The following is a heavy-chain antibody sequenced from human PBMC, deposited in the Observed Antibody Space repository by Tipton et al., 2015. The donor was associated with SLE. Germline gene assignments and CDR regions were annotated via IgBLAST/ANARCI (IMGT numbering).Heavy chain of an antibody. CDR2: LFTSGYT. Sequence: TLSLTCTVSGGSISSASYYWNWIRQPAGKGLEWIGRLFTSGYTDYNPSLNSRVTISVDASKNLFSLRLTSVTAADTAVYYCARAPTYSSGWFDYWGQGTLVTVSS. D-gene: IGHD6-19*01. J-gene: IGHJ4*02. CDR3: ARAPTYSSGWFDY. V-gene: IGHV4-61*02. CDR1: GGSISSASYY.